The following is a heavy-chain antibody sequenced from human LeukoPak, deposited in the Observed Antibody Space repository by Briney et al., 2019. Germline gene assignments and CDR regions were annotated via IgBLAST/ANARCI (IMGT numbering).Heavy chain of an antibody. V-gene: IGHV1-46*01. J-gene: IGHJ6*03. Sequence: ASVKVSCKAFGYTFTSNYMHWVRQAPGQGPEWMGVISPSGGSTTYAQKFQGRVTMTRDMSTCTVYMELSSLRSEDTAVYYCATHSSSLYYYYYMDVWGKGTTVTVSS. CDR1: GYTFTSNY. D-gene: IGHD6-13*01. CDR3: ATHSSSLYYYYYMDV. CDR2: ISPSGGST.